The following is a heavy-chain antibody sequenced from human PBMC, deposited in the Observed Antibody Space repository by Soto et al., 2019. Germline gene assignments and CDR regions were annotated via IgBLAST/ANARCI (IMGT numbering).Heavy chain of an antibody. D-gene: IGHD3-16*01. Sequence: PGESLKISCRTSGYSVTDYWIGWVRQMPGDGLEWMGIIYPGDSGTTYSPSFQGQVTISADNSITTAYLQWSSQEASDNAPYYCARWGSGCNGSECYFVESEHWFDPWGQGTQVTVSS. J-gene: IGHJ5*01. CDR2: IYPGDSGT. V-gene: IGHV5-51*01. CDR3: ARWGSGCNGSECYFVESEHWFDP. CDR1: GYSVTDYW.